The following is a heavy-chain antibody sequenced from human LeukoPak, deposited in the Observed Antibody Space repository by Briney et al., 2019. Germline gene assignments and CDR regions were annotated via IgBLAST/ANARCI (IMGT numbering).Heavy chain of an antibody. CDR2: IKQDGSEK. CDR1: GFTFSNYW. CDR3: TRNQRRLDY. J-gene: IGHJ4*02. V-gene: IGHV3-7*01. Sequence: GGSLRLSCAASGFTFSNYWMTWVRQAPGKGLELVANIKQDGSEKYYVDSVKGRFTISRDNAKNSLYLQMNSLRAEDTAVYYCTRNQRRLDYWGQGTLVTVSS. D-gene: IGHD1-14*01.